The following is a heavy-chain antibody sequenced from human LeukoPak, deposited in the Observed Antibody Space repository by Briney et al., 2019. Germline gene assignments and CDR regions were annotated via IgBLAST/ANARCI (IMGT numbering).Heavy chain of an antibody. CDR3: AKLAGSTEYDY. V-gene: IGHV3-30*18. D-gene: IGHD5/OR15-5a*01. CDR1: GFTFSSYG. CDR2: ISYDGSNK. Sequence: GGSLRLSCAASGFTFSSYGMHWVRQAPGKGLEWVAVISYDGSNKYYADFVKGRFTISRDNSKNTLYLQMNSLRAEDTAVYYCAKLAGSTEYDYWGQGTLVTVSS. J-gene: IGHJ4*02.